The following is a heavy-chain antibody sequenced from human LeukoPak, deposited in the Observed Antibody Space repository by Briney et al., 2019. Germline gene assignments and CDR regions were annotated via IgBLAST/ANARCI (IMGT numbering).Heavy chain of an antibody. Sequence: SETLSLTCTVSGGSISSYYWSWIRQPAGKGLEWIGRIYSSGSTNYNPSLKSRITMSVDTSKNQFFLKLSSVTAADTAVYYCARDHDDILTGCFEHWGQGALVTVSS. J-gene: IGHJ5*02. D-gene: IGHD3-9*01. V-gene: IGHV4-4*07. CDR3: ARDHDDILTGCFEH. CDR1: GGSISSYY. CDR2: IYSSGST.